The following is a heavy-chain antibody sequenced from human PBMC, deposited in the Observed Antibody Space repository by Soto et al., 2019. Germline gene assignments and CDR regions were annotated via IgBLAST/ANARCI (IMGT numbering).Heavy chain of an antibody. D-gene: IGHD5-18*01. CDR3: AKDGGGYNYGYVMLDKYYYGMDV. CDR2: ISYDGTNK. CDR1: GFTFSTYA. J-gene: IGHJ6*02. V-gene: IGHV3-30-3*01. Sequence: QVHLVESGGGVVQPGRSLRLSCAASGFTFSTYAMHWVRQAPGKGLEWVAVISYDGTNKYYADSVRGRFTISRDNSKNTLFLQMNGLGAEDTAVYYCAKDGGGYNYGYVMLDKYYYGMDVWGQGTTVTVSS.